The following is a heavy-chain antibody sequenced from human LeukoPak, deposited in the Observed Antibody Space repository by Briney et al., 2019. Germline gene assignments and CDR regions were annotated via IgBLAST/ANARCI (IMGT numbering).Heavy chain of an antibody. D-gene: IGHD6-13*01. CDR2: ISSSSSYI. J-gene: IGHJ3*02. Sequence: PGGSLRLSCGVSGFAFGSEAMNWVRQSPARGLEWVSSISSSSSYIYYADSVKGRFTISRDNAKNSLYLQMNSLRAEDTAVYYCARAPSDSSRAPDAFDIWGQGTMVTVSS. V-gene: IGHV3-21*01. CDR3: ARAPSDSSRAPDAFDI. CDR1: GFAFGSEA.